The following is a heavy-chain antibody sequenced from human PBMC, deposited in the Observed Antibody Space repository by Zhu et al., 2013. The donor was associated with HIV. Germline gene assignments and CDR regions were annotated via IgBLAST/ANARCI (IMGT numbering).Heavy chain of an antibody. V-gene: IGHV1-69*17. Sequence: QERLVQSGAELAKPGSSVRVSCQASGDSFSSDPIAWVRQSPAGGLAWIGAHIPVFDMSRYSQRFQGRVTFTADRSSRTAYMELSHVQSEDTAIYYCAADAGDFWSGYPLDHWGQGSQVAVTS. J-gene: IGHJ4*02. CDR3: AADAGDFWSGYPLDH. CDR2: HIPVFDMS. D-gene: IGHD3-3*01. CDR1: GDSFSSDP.